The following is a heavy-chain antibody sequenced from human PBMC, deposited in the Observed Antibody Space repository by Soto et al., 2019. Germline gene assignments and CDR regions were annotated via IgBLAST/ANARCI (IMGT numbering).Heavy chain of an antibody. J-gene: IGHJ3*02. CDR3: ARDTTTGDAFDI. Sequence: SVKVSCKASGGTFSSYAISWVRQAPGQGLEWMGGIIPIFGTANYAQKFQGRVTITADESTSTAYMELSSLRSEDTAVYYCARDTTTGDAFDIWGQGTMVTVSS. D-gene: IGHD1-26*01. CDR1: GGTFSSYA. CDR2: IIPIFGTA. V-gene: IGHV1-69*13.